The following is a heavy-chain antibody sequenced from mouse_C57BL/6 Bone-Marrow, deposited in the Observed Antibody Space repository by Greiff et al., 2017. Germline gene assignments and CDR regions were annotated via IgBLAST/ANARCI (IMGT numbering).Heavy chain of an antibody. J-gene: IGHJ1*03. CDR3: ARIYYGNLPYWYFDV. D-gene: IGHD2-1*01. V-gene: IGHV1-50*01. CDR2: LDPSDSYT. Sequence: QVQLKESGAELVKPGASVKLSCKASGYTFTSYWMQWVKQRHGQGLECIGELDPSDSYTNYNQKVKGKATLTVDKSSSTAYMQLSSLTSENSAVYYCARIYYGNLPYWYFDVWGTGTTVTVSS. CDR1: GYTFTSYW.